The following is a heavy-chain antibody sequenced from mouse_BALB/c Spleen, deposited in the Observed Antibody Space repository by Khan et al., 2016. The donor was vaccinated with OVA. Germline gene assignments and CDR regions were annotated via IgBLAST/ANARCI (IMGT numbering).Heavy chain of an antibody. CDR3: ARHGYVAWFAY. CDR2: IDPFNGST. V-gene: IGHV1S135*01. Sequence: VQLKESGPELMKPGASVKISCKASGYSFTSYYIHWVKQSHGKSLEWIGYIDPFNGSTSYNQKSKGKATLTVDKSSSTAYMHLSSLTSEDSAVYYCARHGYVAWFAYWGQGTLVTVSS. J-gene: IGHJ3*01. D-gene: IGHD2-2*01. CDR1: GYSFTSYY.